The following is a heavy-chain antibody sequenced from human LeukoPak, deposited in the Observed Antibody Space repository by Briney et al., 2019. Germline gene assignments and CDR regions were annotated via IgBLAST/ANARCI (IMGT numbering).Heavy chain of an antibody. J-gene: IGHJ6*02. D-gene: IGHD2-8*01. V-gene: IGHV3-48*03. CDR2: ISSSGSSI. CDR1: GFTFSSYE. CDR3: ARSAVWAGMDV. Sequence: PGGSLRLSCAASGFTFSSYEMNWVRQAPGKGLEWVSYISSSGSSIYYADSVQGRFSISGDNAKNSLYLQMNSLRAEDTAVYYCARSAVWAGMDVWGHGTTVTVSS.